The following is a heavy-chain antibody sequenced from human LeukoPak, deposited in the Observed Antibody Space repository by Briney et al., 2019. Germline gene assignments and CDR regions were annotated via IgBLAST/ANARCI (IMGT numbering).Heavy chain of an antibody. CDR3: ARDLHVAAADY. V-gene: IGHV3-74*01. D-gene: IGHD6-13*01. CDR2: IIGDGTTR. Sequence: GRSLRLSCVASGFTFSSYWMHWARQAPGKGLVWVSRIIGDGTTRDYADSVKGRFTISRDNAKNTVYLQMNSLTAEDTAVYYCARDLHVAAADYWGQGTLVTVSS. J-gene: IGHJ4*02. CDR1: GFTFSSYW.